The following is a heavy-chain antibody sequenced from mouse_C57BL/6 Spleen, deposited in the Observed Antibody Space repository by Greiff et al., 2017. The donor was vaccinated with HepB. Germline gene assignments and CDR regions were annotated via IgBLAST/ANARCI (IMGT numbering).Heavy chain of an antibody. CDR2: ISGGGGNT. CDR1: GFTFSSYT. J-gene: IGHJ4*01. Sequence: EVQRVESGGGLVKPGGSLKLSCAASGFTFSSYTMSWVRQTPEKRLEWVATISGGGGNTYYPDSVKGRFTISRDNAKNTLYLQMSSLRSEDTALYYCARQTYGNYDAMDYWGQGTSVTVSS. V-gene: IGHV5-9*01. D-gene: IGHD2-10*02. CDR3: ARQTYGNYDAMDY.